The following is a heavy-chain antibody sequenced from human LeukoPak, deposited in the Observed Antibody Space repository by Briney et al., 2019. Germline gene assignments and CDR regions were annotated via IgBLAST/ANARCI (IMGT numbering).Heavy chain of an antibody. Sequence: ASVTVSCKVSGYTLTELSMHWVRQAPGKGLEWMGGFDPEDGETIYAQKFQGRVTMTEDTSTDTAYMELSSLRSEDTAVYYCATDLGAITMVRGVIISPYYYYGMDVWGQGTTVTVSS. D-gene: IGHD3-10*01. V-gene: IGHV1-24*01. J-gene: IGHJ6*02. CDR3: ATDLGAITMVRGVIISPYYYYGMDV. CDR2: FDPEDGET. CDR1: GYTLTELS.